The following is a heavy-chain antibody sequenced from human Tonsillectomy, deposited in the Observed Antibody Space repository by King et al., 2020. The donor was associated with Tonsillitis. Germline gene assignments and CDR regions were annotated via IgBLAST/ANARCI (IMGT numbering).Heavy chain of an antibody. CDR2: ISGSGGST. D-gene: IGHD6-13*01. V-gene: IGHV3-23*04. CDR3: AKGIEQQGGYYYYGMDV. J-gene: IGHJ6*02. Sequence: VQLVESGGGLVQPGGSLRLSCAASGFTFSSYAMSWVRQAPGKGLEWVSAISGSGGSTYYADSVKGRFTISRDNSKNTLYLQMNSLRAEDTAVYYCAKGIEQQGGYYYYGMDVWGQGTPVTVSS. CDR1: GFTFSSYA.